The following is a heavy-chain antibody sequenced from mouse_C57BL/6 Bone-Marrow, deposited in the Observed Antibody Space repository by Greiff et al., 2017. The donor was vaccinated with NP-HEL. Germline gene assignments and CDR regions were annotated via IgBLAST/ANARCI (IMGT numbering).Heavy chain of an antibody. CDR3: ASYYSKGFAY. CDR1: GYSFTGYY. CDR2: INPSTGGT. Sequence: EVMLVESGPELVKPGASVKISCKASGYSFTGYYMNWVKQSPEKSLEWIGEINPSTGGTTYNQKFKAKATLTVDKSSSTAYMQLKSLTSEDSAVYYCASYYSKGFAYWGQGTLVTVSA. V-gene: IGHV1-42*01. D-gene: IGHD2-5*01. J-gene: IGHJ3*01.